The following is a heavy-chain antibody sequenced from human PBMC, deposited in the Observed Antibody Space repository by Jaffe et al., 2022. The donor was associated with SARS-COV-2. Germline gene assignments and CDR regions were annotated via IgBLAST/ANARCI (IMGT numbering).Heavy chain of an antibody. CDR1: GGSISSRGYY. CDR2: ISYSGST. J-gene: IGHJ4*02. Sequence: QLQLQESGPGLVKPSETLSLTCSVSGGSISSRGYYWAWLRQPPGKGLEWIGSISYSGSTFYNPSLKSRVTISADTSKKQFSLKLTSVTAADTAVYYCARREIVATIDYWGQGTLVTVSS. CDR3: ARREIVATIDY. D-gene: IGHD5-12*01. V-gene: IGHV4-39*01.